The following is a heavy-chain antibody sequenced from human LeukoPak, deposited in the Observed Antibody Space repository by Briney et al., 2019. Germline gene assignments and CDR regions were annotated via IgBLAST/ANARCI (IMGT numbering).Heavy chain of an antibody. CDR3: ARPARYCTSGSCYSDWYFDL. V-gene: IGHV4-59*08. Sequence: KTSETLSLTCTFSGDSMTNYYWNWIWQPPGKGLEWIGYIFYSGRTNYNPSLKSRVTMSVDTSKKQFTLNLTSVTAADTAVYYCARPARYCTSGSCYSDWYFDLWGRGTLVTVSS. J-gene: IGHJ2*01. CDR2: IFYSGRT. D-gene: IGHD2-15*01. CDR1: GDSMTNYY.